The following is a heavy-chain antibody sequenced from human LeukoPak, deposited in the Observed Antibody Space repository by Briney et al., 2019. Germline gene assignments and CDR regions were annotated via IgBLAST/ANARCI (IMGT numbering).Heavy chain of an antibody. V-gene: IGHV3-7*01. D-gene: IGHD3-22*01. J-gene: IGHJ4*02. CDR3: ARYYYDSSGYPSLFDY. CDR2: IKQDGSEK. Sequence: GGSLRLSCAASGFTFSSYWMSWVRQAPGKGLEWVANIKQDGSEKCYVDSVKGRFTISRDNAKNSLYLQMNSLRAEDTAVYYCARYYYDSSGYPSLFDYWGQGTLVTVSS. CDR1: GFTFSSYW.